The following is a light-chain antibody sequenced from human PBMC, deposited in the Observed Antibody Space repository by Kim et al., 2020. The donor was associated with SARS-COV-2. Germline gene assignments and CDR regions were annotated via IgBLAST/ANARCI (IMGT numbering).Light chain of an antibody. CDR1: SSDVGGYDY. CDR2: DVN. J-gene: IGLJ2*01. CDR3: CSYAHIYNAV. Sequence: GQSVTIFCTGNSSDVGGYDYVSLYQQHPGKVPKLLIYDVNRRPSGVPNRFSGSKSGNTASLTISGLQADDEADYYCCSYAHIYNAVFGGRTQLTVL. V-gene: IGLV2-11*01.